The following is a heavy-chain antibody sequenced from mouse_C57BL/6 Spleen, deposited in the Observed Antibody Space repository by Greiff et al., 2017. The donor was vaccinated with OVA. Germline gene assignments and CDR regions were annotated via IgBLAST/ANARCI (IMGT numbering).Heavy chain of an antibody. J-gene: IGHJ2*01. CDR3: ARSYYGSSYYFDY. CDR1: GFTFSDYG. D-gene: IGHD1-1*01. V-gene: IGHV5-17*01. Sequence: EVQLVESGGGLVKPGGSLKLSCAASGFTFSDYGMHWVRQAPEKGLEWVAYISSGSSTIYYADIVTGRFTISRDNAKNTLFLQMTNLRSEDTAVYYCARSYYGSSYYFDYWGQGTTLTVSS. CDR2: ISSGSSTI.